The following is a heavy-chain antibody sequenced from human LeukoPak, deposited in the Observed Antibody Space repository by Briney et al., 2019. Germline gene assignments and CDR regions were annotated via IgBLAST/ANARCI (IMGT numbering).Heavy chain of an antibody. CDR2: IYTSGST. CDR3: AREGEQLATFDP. D-gene: IGHD6-6*01. V-gene: IGHV4-4*07. J-gene: IGHJ5*02. CDR1: GGSISSYY. Sequence: SETLSLTCTVSGGSISSYYWSWIRQPAGKGLEWIGRIYTSGSTNYNPSLKSRVTMSVETLKNQFSLKLSSVTAADTAVYYCAREGEQLATFDPWGQGTLVTVSS.